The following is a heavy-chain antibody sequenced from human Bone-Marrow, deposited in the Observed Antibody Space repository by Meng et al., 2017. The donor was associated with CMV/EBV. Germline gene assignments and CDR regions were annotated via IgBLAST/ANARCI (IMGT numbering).Heavy chain of an antibody. Sequence: ASVKVSCKASGYTFTGYYMHWVRQAPGQGLEWMGWINPNSGGTNYAQKFQGRVTMTRDTSISTAYKELSRLRSDDTAVYYCAREGRADYDFWSGNYFDYWGQGTLVTVSS. CDR1: GYTFTGYY. D-gene: IGHD3-3*01. CDR2: INPNSGGT. CDR3: AREGRADYDFWSGNYFDY. J-gene: IGHJ4*02. V-gene: IGHV1-2*02.